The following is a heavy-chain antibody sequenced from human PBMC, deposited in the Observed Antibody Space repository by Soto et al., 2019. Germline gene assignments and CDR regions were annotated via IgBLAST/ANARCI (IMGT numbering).Heavy chain of an antibody. J-gene: IGHJ6*02. V-gene: IGHV3-33*01. CDR3: ARGSYAGGSDYYYYGMDV. Sequence: GGSLRLPCAAAGFTFSSYGMHWVRQAPGKGLEWVAVIWYDGSNKYYADSVKGRFTISRDNSKNTLYLQMNSLRAEDTAVYYCARGSYAGGSDYYYYGMDVWGQGTTVTVSS. CDR1: GFTFSSYG. D-gene: IGHD1-26*01. CDR2: IWYDGSNK.